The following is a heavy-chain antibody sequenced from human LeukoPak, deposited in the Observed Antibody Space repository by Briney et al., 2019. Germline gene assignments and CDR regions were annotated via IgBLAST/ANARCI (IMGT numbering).Heavy chain of an antibody. J-gene: IGHJ4*02. CDR3: ARVISTSSFVFDY. V-gene: IGHV3-23*01. CDR2: ISGSGGST. Sequence: GGSLRLSCAASGFTFTNYAMSWVRQAPGEGLEWVSAISGSGGSTYYADSVKGRFTISRDSSTGTLYLQMNSLRVEDTAVYLCARVISTSSFVFDYWGQGTLVTVSP. CDR1: GFTFTNYA. D-gene: IGHD6-6*01.